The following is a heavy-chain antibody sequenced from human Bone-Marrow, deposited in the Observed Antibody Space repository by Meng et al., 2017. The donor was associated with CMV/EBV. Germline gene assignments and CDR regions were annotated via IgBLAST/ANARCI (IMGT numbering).Heavy chain of an antibody. D-gene: IGHD3-10*01. J-gene: IGHJ6*02. Sequence: SETLSLTCTVSGGSISSYYWSWIRQPPGKGLEWIGYIYYSGSTNYNPSLKSRVTISVDTSKNQFSLKLSSVTAADTAVYYRARGDGSGSYPRGYYYGMDVWGQGTTVTVSS. CDR1: GGSISSYY. CDR3: ARGDGSGSYPRGYYYGMDV. V-gene: IGHV4-59*01. CDR2: IYYSGST.